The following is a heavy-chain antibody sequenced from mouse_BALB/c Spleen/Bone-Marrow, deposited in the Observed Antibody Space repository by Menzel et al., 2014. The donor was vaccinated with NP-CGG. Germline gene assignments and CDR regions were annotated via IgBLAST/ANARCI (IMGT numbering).Heavy chain of an antibody. CDR1: GFTFSSFG. J-gene: IGHJ4*01. D-gene: IGHD2-1*01. CDR2: ISSGSSTI. V-gene: IGHV5-17*02. Sequence: EVMLVESGGGLVQPGGSRKLSCAASGFTFSSFGMHWVRQAPEKGLEWVAYISSGSSTIYYADTVKGRFTISRDNPKNTLFLQMTSLRSEDTAMYYCARSRGNYLYYAMDYWGQGTSVTVSS. CDR3: ARSRGNYLYYAMDY.